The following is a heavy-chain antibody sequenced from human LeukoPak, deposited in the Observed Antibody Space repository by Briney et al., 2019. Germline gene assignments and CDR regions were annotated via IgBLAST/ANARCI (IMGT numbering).Heavy chain of an antibody. D-gene: IGHD3-22*01. Sequence: GGSLRLSCAVSGLIFNSYSMHWVRQAPGKGLEWVSSISNSDNYIHYADSVKGRFTISRDNANNSLYLQMNSLRAEDTAVYYCARIPDRYYYDSSGYHWGQGTLVTVSS. CDR3: ARIPDRYYYDSSGYH. CDR1: GLIFNSYS. J-gene: IGHJ4*02. V-gene: IGHV3-21*01. CDR2: ISNSDNYI.